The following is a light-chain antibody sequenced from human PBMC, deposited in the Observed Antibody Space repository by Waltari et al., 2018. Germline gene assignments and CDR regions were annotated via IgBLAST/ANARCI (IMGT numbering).Light chain of an antibody. Sequence: QSVLPQPPSASGTPGQRVTISCSGSSSNIGSNTVNWYQQLPGTAPTLLICSNNQRPSVVPDRFSGAKSGTSASLAISGLQSEDEADYYCAAWDDSLNGVVFGGGTKLTVL. CDR1: SSNIGSNT. J-gene: IGLJ2*01. CDR2: SNN. CDR3: AAWDDSLNGVV. V-gene: IGLV1-44*01.